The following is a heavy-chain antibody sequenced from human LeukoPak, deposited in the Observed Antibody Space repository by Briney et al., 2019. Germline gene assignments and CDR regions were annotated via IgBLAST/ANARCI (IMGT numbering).Heavy chain of an antibody. D-gene: IGHD5-12*01. J-gene: IGHJ4*02. CDR2: VDPEDGET. CDR1: GYTFTDHY. CDR3: ATVPPYSGYGR. Sequence: ATVKISCKVSGYTFTDHYMHWVQQAPGKGLEWMGLVDPEDGETIYAEKFQGRVTITADTSTDTAYMELSSLRSEDTAVYYCATVPPYSGYGRWGQGTLVTVPS. V-gene: IGHV1-69-2*01.